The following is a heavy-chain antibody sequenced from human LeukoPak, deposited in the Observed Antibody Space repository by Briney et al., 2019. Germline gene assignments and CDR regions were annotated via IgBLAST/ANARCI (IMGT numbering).Heavy chain of an antibody. V-gene: IGHV3-48*03. Sequence: GGSLRLSCAASGFTFSSYEMNWVRQAPGKGLEWVSYISSSGSTMYYADSVKGRFTISRDNAKNSLYLQMNSLRAEDTAVYYCARGQGAYSGYDYDYWGQGTLVTVSS. CDR2: ISSSGSTM. J-gene: IGHJ4*02. D-gene: IGHD5-12*01. CDR3: ARGQGAYSGYDYDY. CDR1: GFTFSSYE.